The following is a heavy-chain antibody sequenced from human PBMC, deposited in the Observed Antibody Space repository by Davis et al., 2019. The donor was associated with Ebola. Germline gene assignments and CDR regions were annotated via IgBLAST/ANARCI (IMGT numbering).Heavy chain of an antibody. CDR2: IIPILGIA. D-gene: IGHD1-26*01. V-gene: IGHV1-69*04. Sequence: SVKVSCKASGGTFSSYAISWVRQAPGQGLEWMGRIIPILGIANYAQKFQGRVTITADKSTSTAYMELSSLRSEDTAVYYCARVGGREYYFDYWGQGTLVTVSS. CDR1: GGTFSSYA. J-gene: IGHJ4*02. CDR3: ARVGGREYYFDY.